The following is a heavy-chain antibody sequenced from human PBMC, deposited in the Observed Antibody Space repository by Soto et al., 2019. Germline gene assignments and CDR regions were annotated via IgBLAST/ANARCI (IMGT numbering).Heavy chain of an antibody. CDR1: GGSISTGSYY. Sequence: SETLSLTCTVSGGSISTGSYYWSWIRQPPGKGLEWIGYIYYSGSTNYNPSLKSRVTISVDTSQNQFSLKLSSVTAADTAVYYCARDNGYRPLNWFDPWGQGALVTVSS. CDR2: IYYSGST. D-gene: IGHD3-16*02. V-gene: IGHV4-61*01. J-gene: IGHJ5*02. CDR3: ARDNGYRPLNWFDP.